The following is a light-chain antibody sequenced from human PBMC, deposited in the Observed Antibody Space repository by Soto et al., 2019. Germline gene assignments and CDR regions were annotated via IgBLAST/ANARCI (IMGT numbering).Light chain of an antibody. CDR1: SSVSTY. CDR2: DAS. Sequence: EIVLTQSPGTLSLSPGERATLSCRASSSVSTYLAWYQQKPGQAPRLLIYDASNRATGIPARFSGSGSGTDFTLTISSLEPEDFATYHCQQYENLPYTFGQGTKLEIK. J-gene: IGKJ2*01. CDR3: QQYENLPYT. V-gene: IGKV3-11*01.